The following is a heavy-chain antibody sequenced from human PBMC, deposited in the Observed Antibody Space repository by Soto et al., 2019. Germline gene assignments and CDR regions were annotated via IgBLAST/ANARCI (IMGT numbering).Heavy chain of an antibody. CDR2: IYYSGNT. CDR3: ARAPLSAAGCTSSHFDY. CDR1: GGSISSGGYY. V-gene: IGHV4-31*03. J-gene: IGHJ4*02. D-gene: IGHD6-13*01. Sequence: QVQLQESGPGLVKPSQTLSLTCTVSGGSISSGGYYWIWIRQHPGKGMGWMGYIYYSGNTYYKPSLMGRVTKAVDTSTNQFSLKLSYVTAADTAVYYCARAPLSAAGCTSSHFDYWGQGTLVTVSS.